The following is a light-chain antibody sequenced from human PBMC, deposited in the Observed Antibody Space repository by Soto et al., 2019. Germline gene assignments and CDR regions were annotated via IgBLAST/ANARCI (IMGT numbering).Light chain of an antibody. CDR1: QSVSSSY. J-gene: IGKJ1*01. Sequence: EILMTPSPATLSVSPGERATLLCRASQSVSSSYLAWYQQRPGHPPSLLIYGASSRATGIPDRLSGSGSGTDFTLTISRLEPEDFVVYYCQQYGSSPTFGQGTKVDIK. V-gene: IGKV3-20*01. CDR3: QQYGSSPT. CDR2: GAS.